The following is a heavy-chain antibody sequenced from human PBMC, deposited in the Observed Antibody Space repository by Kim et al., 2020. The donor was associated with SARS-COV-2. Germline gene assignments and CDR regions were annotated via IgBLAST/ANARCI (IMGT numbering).Heavy chain of an antibody. CDR2: IYYSGST. CDR1: GGSISSSNYY. D-gene: IGHD3-3*01. CDR3: ARQMGSSITIFGVVTPGGWFDP. J-gene: IGHJ5*02. Sequence: SETLSLTCTVSGGSISSSNYYWGWIRKPPGKGLEWIGSIYYSGSTYYNPSLKSRVTISVDTSKNQFSLKLSSVTAADTAVYYCARQMGSSITIFGVVTPGGWFDPWGQGTLVTVSS. V-gene: IGHV4-39*01.